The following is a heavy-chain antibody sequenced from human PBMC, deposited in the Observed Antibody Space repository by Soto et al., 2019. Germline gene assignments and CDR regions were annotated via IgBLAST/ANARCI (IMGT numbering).Heavy chain of an antibody. CDR1: GFTFSSYA. J-gene: IGHJ6*02. V-gene: IGHV3-30-3*01. CDR3: ARGPLRYFDWLLSKYYYYGMDV. CDR2: ISYDGSNK. Sequence: GGSLRLSCAASGFTFSSYAMHWVRQAPGKGLGWVAVISYDGSNKYYADSVKGRFTISRDNSKNTLYLQMNSLRAEDTAVYYCARGPLRYFDWLLSKYYYYGMDVWGQGTTVTVSS. D-gene: IGHD3-9*01.